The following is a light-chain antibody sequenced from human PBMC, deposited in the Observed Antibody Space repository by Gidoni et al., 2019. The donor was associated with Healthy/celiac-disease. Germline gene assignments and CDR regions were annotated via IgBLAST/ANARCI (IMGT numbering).Light chain of an antibody. Sequence: QSVLTQPPDASGTPGQRVTISCSGSSSNIGSNYVYWYQQLPGTAPKLLIYSNNQRPSGVTDRFSGSKAGTSASLVISGLRSEDEADYYCAAWDDSLSGRVFGGGTKLTVL. CDR3: AAWDDSLSGRV. J-gene: IGLJ2*01. CDR2: SNN. CDR1: SSNIGSNY. V-gene: IGLV1-47*02.